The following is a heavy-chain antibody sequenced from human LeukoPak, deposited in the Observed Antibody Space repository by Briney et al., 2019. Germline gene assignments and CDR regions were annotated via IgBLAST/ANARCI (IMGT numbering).Heavy chain of an antibody. V-gene: IGHV3-9*01. Sequence: PGGSLRLSCGASGFTFDDYAMHWVRQAPGKGLEWVSGISWNSGSIGYADSVKGRFTISRDNAKNSLYLQMNSLRAEDTALYYCAKGLGYCSSTSCYEYYFDYWGQGTLVTVSS. J-gene: IGHJ4*02. CDR2: ISWNSGSI. D-gene: IGHD2-2*01. CDR1: GFTFDDYA. CDR3: AKGLGYCSSTSCYEYYFDY.